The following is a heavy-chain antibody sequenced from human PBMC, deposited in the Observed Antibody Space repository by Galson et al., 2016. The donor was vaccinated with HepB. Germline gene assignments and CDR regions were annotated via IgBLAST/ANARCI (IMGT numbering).Heavy chain of an antibody. CDR3: ARDLSGIAASFYFDY. CDR2: TYYRSKWCS. CDR1: GDSVSSNTVA. D-gene: IGHD2-15*01. J-gene: IGHJ4*02. V-gene: IGHV6-1*01. Sequence: CAISGDSVSSNTVAWNWVRQSPSRGLEWLGRTYYRSKWCSDYAEFVKSRITISADTDKNLFSLKLNSVTPEDTAIYFCARDLSGIAASFYFDYWGQGTLVTVSA.